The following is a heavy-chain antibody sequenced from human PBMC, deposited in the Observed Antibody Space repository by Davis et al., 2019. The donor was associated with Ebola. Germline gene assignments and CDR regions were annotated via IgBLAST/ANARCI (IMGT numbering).Heavy chain of an antibody. J-gene: IGHJ5*02. D-gene: IGHD2-8*01. CDR1: GYTFTRYW. V-gene: IGHV5-10-1*01. Sequence: GESLKISCKASGYTFTRYWINWVRQMPGKGLEWMGRIDTSDSYMNYSPSFQGHVTLSADGSISTAYLHWSSLKASDTAVYYCARHPRHCTNGVCYPTNWFDPWGPGTPVTVSS. CDR3: ARHPRHCTNGVCYPTNWFDP. CDR2: IDTSDSYM.